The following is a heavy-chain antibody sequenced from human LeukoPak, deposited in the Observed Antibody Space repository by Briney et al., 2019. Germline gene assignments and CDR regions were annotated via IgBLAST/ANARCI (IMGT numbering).Heavy chain of an antibody. J-gene: IGHJ4*02. CDR2: IYYSGST. CDR1: GGSISSSSYY. Sequence: SETLSLTCTVSGGSISSSSYYWGWIRQPPGKGLEWIGSIYYSGSTYYNPSLKSRVTISVDTSKNQFSLKLSSVTAADTAVYYCARGSPLPEYSSSSGLKYTFDYWGQGTLVTVSS. D-gene: IGHD6-6*01. V-gene: IGHV4-39*07. CDR3: ARGSPLPEYSSSSGLKYTFDY.